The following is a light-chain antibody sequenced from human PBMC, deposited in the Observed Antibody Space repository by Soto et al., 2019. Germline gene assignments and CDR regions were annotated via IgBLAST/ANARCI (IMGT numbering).Light chain of an antibody. CDR3: QSYDDSLSVHYV. CDR2: GNT. CDR1: SSNIGSTYD. V-gene: IGLV1-40*01. Sequence: SELTHLPSVSRAPGEGGPIICTGSSSNIGSTYDVQWYQQLPGTAPKLLIHGNTDRPSGVPDRFSGSKSGTSASLAITGLQADDEADYYCQSYDDSLSVHYVFGTGTKVTVL. J-gene: IGLJ1*01.